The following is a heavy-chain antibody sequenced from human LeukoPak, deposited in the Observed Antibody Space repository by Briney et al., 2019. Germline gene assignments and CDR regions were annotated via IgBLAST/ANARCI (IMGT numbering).Heavy chain of an antibody. D-gene: IGHD5-12*01. CDR2: IWYDGSNK. CDR1: GFTFTHYG. Sequence: PGGSLRLSCAASGFTFTHYGMHGVRQAPGKGLEWVAVIWYDGSNKYYADSVKGRFTISRDNSKNTLYLQMNSLRAEDTAVYYCAREGMATIMRIVGFDYWGQGTLVTVSS. CDR3: AREGMATIMRIVGFDY. V-gene: IGHV3-33*08. J-gene: IGHJ4*02.